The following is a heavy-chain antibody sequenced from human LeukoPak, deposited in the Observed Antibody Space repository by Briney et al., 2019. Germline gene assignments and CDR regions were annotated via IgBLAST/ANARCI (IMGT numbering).Heavy chain of an antibody. V-gene: IGHV4-39*07. D-gene: IGHD6-13*01. CDR1: GGSISSSSYY. CDR2: IYYSGST. CDR3: AGDELKYSSMNYFDY. Sequence: PSETLSLTCTVSGGSISSSSYYWGWIRQPPGKGLEWIGSIYYSGSTYYNPSLKSRVTISVDTSKNQFSLKLSSVTAADTAVYYCAGDELKYSSMNYFDYWGQGTLVTVSS. J-gene: IGHJ4*02.